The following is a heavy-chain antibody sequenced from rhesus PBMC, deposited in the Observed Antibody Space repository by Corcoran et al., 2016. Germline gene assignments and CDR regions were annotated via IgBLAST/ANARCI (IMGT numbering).Heavy chain of an antibody. V-gene: IGHV4-147*01. CDR3: ASAYGLDS. Sequence: QVQLQESGPGLVKPSETLSLTCVVSGGSISSNYWNWIRPPPGKGLEWIGRIYCGSGSTSYNPSLTSRVTISTDTSKNQCALKLSSVTAADTAMYYCASAYGLDSWGQGVVVTVSS. J-gene: IGHJ6*01. CDR1: GGSISSNY. CDR2: IYCGSGST.